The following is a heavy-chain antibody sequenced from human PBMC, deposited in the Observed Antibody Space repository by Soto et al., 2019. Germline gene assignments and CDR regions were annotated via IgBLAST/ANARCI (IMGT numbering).Heavy chain of an antibody. J-gene: IGHJ4*02. V-gene: IGHV3-15*01. CDR2: IKSKTDGGTT. CDR1: GFTFSNAW. Sequence: EVQLVESGGGLVKPGGSLRLSCAASGFTFSNAWMSWVRQAPGKGLEWVGRIKSKTDGGTTDYAAPVKGRFTISRDDSKNTLYLQMNSLKTEDTAVYYCTTSVVVAATFDYWGQGTLVTVSS. D-gene: IGHD2-15*01. CDR3: TTSVVVAATFDY.